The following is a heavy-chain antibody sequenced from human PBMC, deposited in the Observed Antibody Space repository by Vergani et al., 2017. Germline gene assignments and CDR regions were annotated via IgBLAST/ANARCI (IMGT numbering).Heavy chain of an antibody. Sequence: VQLQESGPGLVQPSQTLSLTCSVSGDYISCGVYYWNWIRQHPGKGLEWIGDIYSTESTHHNPSVRRRINMSVDTSKNQFSLKLNSVTAADTAMYYCARMGGYDECDAFRIGYFDSWGPGILVTVSS. CDR1: GDYISCGVYY. V-gene: IGHV4-31*03. D-gene: IGHD3-22*01. J-gene: IGHJ4*02. CDR3: ARMGGYDECDAFRIGYFDS. CDR2: IYSTEST.